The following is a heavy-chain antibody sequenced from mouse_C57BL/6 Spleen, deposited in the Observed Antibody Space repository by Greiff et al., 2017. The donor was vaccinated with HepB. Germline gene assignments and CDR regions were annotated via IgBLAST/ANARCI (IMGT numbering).Heavy chain of an antibody. Sequence: QVQLQQPGAELVRPGSSVKLSCKASGYTFTSYWMDWVTQRPGQGLEWIGNIYPSDSETHYNQKFKDKATLTVDKSSSTAYMQLSSLTSEDSAVYDCARDDGYYVVAYWGQGTLVTVSA. J-gene: IGHJ3*01. CDR3: ARDDGYYVVAY. CDR2: IYPSDSET. V-gene: IGHV1-61*01. D-gene: IGHD2-3*01. CDR1: GYTFTSYW.